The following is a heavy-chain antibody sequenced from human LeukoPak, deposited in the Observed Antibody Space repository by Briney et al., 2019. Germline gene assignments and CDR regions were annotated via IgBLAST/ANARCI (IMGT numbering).Heavy chain of an antibody. CDR3: ARLGSKGYYFDY. V-gene: IGHV3-48*03. J-gene: IGHJ4*02. D-gene: IGHD2/OR15-2a*01. CDR2: ISSSGSTI. CDR1: GFTFSSYE. Sequence: SGGSLRLSCAASGFTFSSYEMNWVRQAPGKGLEWVSYISSSGSTIYYADSVKGRFTISRDNAKNSLYLQMNSLRAEDTAVYYCARLGSKGYYFDYWGQGTLVTVSS.